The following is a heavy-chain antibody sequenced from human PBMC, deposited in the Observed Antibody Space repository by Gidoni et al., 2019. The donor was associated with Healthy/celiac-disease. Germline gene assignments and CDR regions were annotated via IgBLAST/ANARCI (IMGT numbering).Heavy chain of an antibody. CDR2: IYTRGST. D-gene: IGHD6-6*01. V-gene: IGHV4-4*07. Sequence: QVQLQASLPGLVKPSATLSLPSTLSVGSISRYYWSWLRQPAGKGLEWIGRIYTRGSTNYNPSIKSRVTMSVDTSKNQFSLKLSAVNAAETAVYYCERGLPGQLVGAYYYYGMDVGGKGTTVTVSS. CDR1: VGSISRYY. CDR3: ERGLPGQLVGAYYYYGMDV. J-gene: IGHJ6*04.